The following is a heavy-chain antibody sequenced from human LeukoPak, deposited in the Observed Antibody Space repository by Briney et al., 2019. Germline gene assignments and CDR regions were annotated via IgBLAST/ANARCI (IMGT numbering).Heavy chain of an antibody. J-gene: IGHJ5*02. CDR2: INDSGDST. Sequence: GGSLSLSCAASGFTFSTYAMSWVRQAPGKGLEWVSSINDSGDSTYYADSVKGRFTISRDNSKDTLYLLMNNLRAEDTAIFYCETAYCSSTSCPTWGQGTLVTVSS. V-gene: IGHV3-23*01. CDR3: ETAYCSSTSCPT. CDR1: GFTFSTYA. D-gene: IGHD2-2*01.